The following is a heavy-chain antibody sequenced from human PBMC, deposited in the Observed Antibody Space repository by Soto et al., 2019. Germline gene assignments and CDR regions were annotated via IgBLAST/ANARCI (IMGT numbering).Heavy chain of an antibody. D-gene: IGHD2-2*01. J-gene: IGHJ4*02. CDR3: AKDTDPRCCYGVDY. Sequence: EVQLFESGGGLVQPGGSLTLSCAASGFTFSTYAMGWVRQAPGKGLEWVSTIQGRDDTTFYADSVRGRFTISRDNSKNTMSLHMNTLRGDDKAVYYCAKDTDPRCCYGVDYWGQGALVTVSS. CDR2: IQGRDDTT. CDR1: GFTFSTYA. V-gene: IGHV3-23*01.